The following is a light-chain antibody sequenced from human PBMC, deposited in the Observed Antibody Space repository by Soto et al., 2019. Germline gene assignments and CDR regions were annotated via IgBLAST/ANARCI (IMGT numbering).Light chain of an antibody. J-gene: IGLJ1*01. CDR1: SSDVGHYDY. CDR3: SSYAGSNRV. Sequence: QSVLAQPASVSGSPGQSITISCTGTSSDVGHYDYVSWYQQHPGKVPKLIIFEVSYRPSEVSDRFSASKSGNTASLTISGLQAEDEADYYCSSYAGSNRVFGTGTKVTV. CDR2: EVS. V-gene: IGLV2-14*01.